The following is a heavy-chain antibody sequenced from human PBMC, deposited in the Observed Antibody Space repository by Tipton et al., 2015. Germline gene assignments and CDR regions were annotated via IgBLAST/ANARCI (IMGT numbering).Heavy chain of an antibody. J-gene: IGHJ4*02. Sequence: TLSLTCTVSGGSISSAAYYWSWIRQPPGKGLEWIGYVYYSGSTNYNPSLQSRVTVSLDRSKNQFSLRLSSVTTADTAVYYCATGQDRFGNHYWGQGTLVSVSS. CDR2: VYYSGST. V-gene: IGHV4-61*08. D-gene: IGHD3-10*01. CDR1: GGSISSAAYY. CDR3: ATGQDRFGNHY.